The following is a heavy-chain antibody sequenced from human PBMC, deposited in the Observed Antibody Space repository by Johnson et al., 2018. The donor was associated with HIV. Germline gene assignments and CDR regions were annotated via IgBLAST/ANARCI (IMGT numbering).Heavy chain of an antibody. D-gene: IGHD5-24*01. CDR2: ISYDGSNE. Sequence: QVQLVESGGGVVQPGRSLRLSCAASGFTFSSYAMHWVRQAPGKGLEWVAVISYDGSNEYYADSVKGRFTISRDNSKNTLYLQMNSLRAEDTAVYYCMSRRGSPGARDAFDIWGQGTMVTVSS. CDR1: GFTFSSYA. J-gene: IGHJ3*02. V-gene: IGHV3-30*04. CDR3: MSRRGSPGARDAFDI.